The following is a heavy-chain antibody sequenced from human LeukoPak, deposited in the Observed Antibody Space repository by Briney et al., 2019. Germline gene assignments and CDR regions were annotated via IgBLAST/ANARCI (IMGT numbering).Heavy chain of an antibody. D-gene: IGHD1-26*01. J-gene: IGHJ4*02. CDR3: ARDRGHFDY. CDR1: VGSISSYY. CDR2: IYYSGST. V-gene: IGHV4-59*01. Sequence: PSETLSLTCTVSVGSISSYYWSWIRQPPGKGLEWIGYIYYSGSTNYNPSLKSRVTISVDTSKNQFSLKLSSVTAADTAVYYCARDRGHFDYWGQGTLVTVSS.